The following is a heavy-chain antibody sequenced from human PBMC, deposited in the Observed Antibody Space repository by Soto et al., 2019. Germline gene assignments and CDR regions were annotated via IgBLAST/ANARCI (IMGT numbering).Heavy chain of an antibody. CDR2: ITTAGDT. Sequence: EVQLVESGGGLVQPGGSLRLSCAASGFTFSNYDMHWVRQVTGKGLEWVSGITTAGDTYYPGSVKGRFTISREKAKNSLYLQMNSLSAGDTAVYYCARELHGGSYGMDVCGQETTVTVSS. J-gene: IGHJ6*02. CDR3: ARELHGGSYGMDV. CDR1: GFTFSNYD. V-gene: IGHV3-13*01.